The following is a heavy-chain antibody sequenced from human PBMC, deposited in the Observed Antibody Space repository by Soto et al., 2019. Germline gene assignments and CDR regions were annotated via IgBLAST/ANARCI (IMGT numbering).Heavy chain of an antibody. Sequence: VSSLKVSCKASGYSFTDYHIHWVRQAPGQGLEWLGRINSKSGGTSTAQKFQGWVTMTTDTSISTASMELTRLTSDDTAIYYCARGDSTDYSNGVCAFLYTQPMYVGGQ. D-gene: IGHD3-16*01. CDR2: INSKSGGT. V-gene: IGHV1-2*04. J-gene: IGHJ6*02. CDR3: ARGDSTDYSNGVCAFLYTQPMYV. CDR1: GYSFTDYH.